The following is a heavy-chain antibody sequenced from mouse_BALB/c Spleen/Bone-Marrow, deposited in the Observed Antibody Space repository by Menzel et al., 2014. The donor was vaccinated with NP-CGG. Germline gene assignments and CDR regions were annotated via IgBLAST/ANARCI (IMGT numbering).Heavy chain of an antibody. CDR2: IYPSDSYT. J-gene: IGHJ3*01. D-gene: IGHD2-3*01. CDR1: GYTFTSYW. CDR3: TRDDGSSFAY. V-gene: IGHV1-69*02. Sequence: VQRVESGAELVRPGASVKLSCKASGYTFTSYWINWVKQRPGQGLEWIGNIYPSDSYTNYNQKFKDKATLTVDKSSSTAYMQLSSPTSEDSAFYYCTRDDGSSFAYWGQGTLVTVSA.